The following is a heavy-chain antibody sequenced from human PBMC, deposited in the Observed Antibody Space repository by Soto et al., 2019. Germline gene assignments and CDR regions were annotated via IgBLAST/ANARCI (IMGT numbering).Heavy chain of an antibody. Sequence: EVQLVESGGGLVQPGGSLRLSCAASGFTFSSYWMHWVRQAPGKGLVWVSRINSDGSSTSYADSVKGRFTISRDNAKNTLYPGMNSLRAEDKAVYYGAREGGARSRYDSSGYWIDYWGQGSLVTVSS. J-gene: IGHJ4*02. D-gene: IGHD3-22*01. CDR2: INSDGSST. CDR3: AREGGARSRYDSSGYWIDY. V-gene: IGHV3-74*01. CDR1: GFTFSSYW.